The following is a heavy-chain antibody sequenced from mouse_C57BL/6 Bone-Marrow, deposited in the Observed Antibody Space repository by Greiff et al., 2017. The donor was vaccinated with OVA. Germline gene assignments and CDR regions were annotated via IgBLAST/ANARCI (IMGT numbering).Heavy chain of an antibody. CDR3: ASLYYGYDGVAY. Sequence: EVQLVESGGDLVKPGGSLKLSCAASGFTFSSYGMSWVRQTPDKRLEWVATISSGGSYTYYPDRVKGRFTITRDNAKNTLYLQMSSLKSEDTAMYYCASLYYGYDGVAYWGQGTLVTVSA. V-gene: IGHV5-6*01. CDR1: GFTFSSYG. J-gene: IGHJ3*01. CDR2: ISSGGSYT. D-gene: IGHD2-2*01.